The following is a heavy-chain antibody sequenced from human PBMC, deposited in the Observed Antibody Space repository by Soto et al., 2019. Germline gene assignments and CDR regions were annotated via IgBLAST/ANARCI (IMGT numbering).Heavy chain of an antibody. CDR1: GGSFSGYY. J-gene: IGHJ5*02. CDR3: ARACGGRAAHHWFDP. V-gene: IGHV4-34*01. Sequence: QVQLQQWGAGLLKPSETLSLTCAVYGGSFSGYYWSWIRQPPGKGPEWIGEINHSGSTNYNPSLKSRVTISVDTPKNQFSLKLSSVTAADTAVYYCARACGGRAAHHWFDPWGQGTLVTVSS. CDR2: INHSGST. D-gene: IGHD6-13*01.